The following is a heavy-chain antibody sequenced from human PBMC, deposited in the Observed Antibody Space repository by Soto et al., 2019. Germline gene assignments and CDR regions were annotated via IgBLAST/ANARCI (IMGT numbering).Heavy chain of an antibody. CDR2: MYHSGAT. J-gene: IGHJ4*02. CDR3: ARASASSMLRGVIIN. V-gene: IGHV4-4*02. CDR1: GGSITSDNW. Sequence: QVQLQESGPGLVKPSETLSLTCAFSGGSITSDNWWTWVRQTPGKGLEWIGEMYHSGATNYSPSLKSRVTILVDKSKNQFSLKLTSVTAADSDLYYCARASASSMLRGVIINWGQGTLVTVSS. D-gene: IGHD3-10*01.